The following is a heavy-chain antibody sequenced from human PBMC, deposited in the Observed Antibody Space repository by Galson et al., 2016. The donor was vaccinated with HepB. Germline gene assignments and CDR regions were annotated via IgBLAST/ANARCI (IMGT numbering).Heavy chain of an antibody. V-gene: IGHV3-53*01. Sequence: SLRLSCAASGFTVSNNYMTWVRQAPGKELEWVSRVYSGGVTNYADSVKGRFTTSRDSSKNTLYFQMNSLRVEDTAVYHCATSPSVGIWGQGTLVTVSS. CDR1: GFTVSNNY. CDR2: VYSGGVT. D-gene: IGHD5/OR15-5a*01. CDR3: ATSPSVGI. J-gene: IGHJ4*02.